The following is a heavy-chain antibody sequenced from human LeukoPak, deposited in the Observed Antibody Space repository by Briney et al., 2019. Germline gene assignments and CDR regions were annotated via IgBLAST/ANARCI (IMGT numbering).Heavy chain of an antibody. D-gene: IGHD1-1*01. Sequence: SVKVSCKASGGTFSSYAISWVRQAPGQGLEWMGGIIPIFGTANYAQKFQGRVTITADESTSTAYMELSSLRSEDTAVYYCVRDLQFGTTGRGWFDPWGQGTLATVSS. CDR3: VRDLQFGTTGRGWFDP. V-gene: IGHV1-69*13. CDR1: GGTFSSYA. J-gene: IGHJ5*02. CDR2: IIPIFGTA.